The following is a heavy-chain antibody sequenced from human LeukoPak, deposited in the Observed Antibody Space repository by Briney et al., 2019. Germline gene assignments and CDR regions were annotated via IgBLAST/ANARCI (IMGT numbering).Heavy chain of an antibody. J-gene: IGHJ4*02. Sequence: PSETLSLTCTVSGGSISSTGYYWSWIRQPPGKGLEWIGYIYYSGSTNYNPSLKSRVTISVDTSKNQFSLKLSSVTAADTAVYYCARVEDRDGHTIPYWGQGTLVTVSS. CDR2: IYYSGST. CDR1: GGSISSTGYY. D-gene: IGHD5-24*01. CDR3: ARVEDRDGHTIPY. V-gene: IGHV4-61*08.